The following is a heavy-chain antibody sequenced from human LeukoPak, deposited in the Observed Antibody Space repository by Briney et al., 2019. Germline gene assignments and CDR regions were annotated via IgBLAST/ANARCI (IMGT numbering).Heavy chain of an antibody. Sequence: GGSLRLSCAASGFTFSSYSMNWVRQAPGKGLEWVSYISSSSSTIYYADSVKGRFTISRDNAKNSLYLQMNSLRAEDTAVYYCARVADSGSAWGQGTLVTVSS. CDR2: ISSSSSTI. D-gene: IGHD1-26*01. J-gene: IGHJ4*02. CDR3: ARVADSGSA. V-gene: IGHV3-48*01. CDR1: GFTFSSYS.